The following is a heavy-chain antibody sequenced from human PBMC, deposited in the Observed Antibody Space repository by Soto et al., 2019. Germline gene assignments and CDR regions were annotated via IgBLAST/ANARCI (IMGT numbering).Heavy chain of an antibody. V-gene: IGHV4-59*01. CDR1: GGSISSCY. D-gene: IGHD7-27*01. J-gene: IGHJ6*02. CDR2: IYYSGST. Sequence: ASETLSLTCTVSGGSISSCYWSWIRQPPGKGLEWIGYIYYSGSTNYNPSLKSRVTISVDTSKNQFSLKLSSVTAADTAVYYCARGQLGMKYYYYGMDVWGQGTTVTVSS. CDR3: ARGQLGMKYYYYGMDV.